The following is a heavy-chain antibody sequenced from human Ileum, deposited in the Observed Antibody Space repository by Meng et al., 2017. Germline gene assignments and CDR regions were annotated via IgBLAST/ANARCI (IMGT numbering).Heavy chain of an antibody. CDR1: SGSISSNTY. Sequence: QLTLHESGPGLVRPSGPLSLPCAVSSGSISSNTYWSWVRQPPGKGLEWIGQISHSGSAYYNPSLKSRVTMSVDKSKSQFSLMLTSVTAADTAIYYCARHGGYSQDFWGQGTLVTVSS. CDR2: ISHSGSA. CDR3: ARHGGYSQDF. D-gene: IGHD4-23*01. V-gene: IGHV4-4*02. J-gene: IGHJ4*02.